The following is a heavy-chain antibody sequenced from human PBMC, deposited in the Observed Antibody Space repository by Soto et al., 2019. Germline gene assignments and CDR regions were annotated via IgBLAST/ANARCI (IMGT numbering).Heavy chain of an antibody. J-gene: IGHJ6*03. CDR1: GYTFTSYD. D-gene: IGHD2-15*01. Sequence: QVQLVQSGAEVKKPGASVKVSCKASGYTFTSYDINWVRQATGQGLEWMGWINPNSGNTGYAQKFQGRVTMTRNTSISTAYMELSSLRSEDTAVYYCARGRAPASSSGGSCYTPFCYYYYMDVWGKGTTVTVSS. CDR3: ARGRAPASSSGGSCYTPFCYYYYMDV. V-gene: IGHV1-8*01. CDR2: INPNSGNT.